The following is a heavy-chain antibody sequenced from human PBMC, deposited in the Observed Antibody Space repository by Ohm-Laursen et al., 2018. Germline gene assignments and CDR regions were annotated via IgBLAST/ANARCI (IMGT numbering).Heavy chain of an antibody. V-gene: IGHV3-30*03. Sequence: SLRLSCAASGFTFSSYAMSWVRQAPGKGLEWVAVIPYDESNKYYADSVRGRFTISRDNAKNSLYLQMNSLRAEDTAVYYCARCKQPRDYYGMDVWGQGTTVTVSS. J-gene: IGHJ6*02. CDR2: IPYDESNK. CDR1: GFTFSSYA. CDR3: ARCKQPRDYYGMDV. D-gene: IGHD6-13*01.